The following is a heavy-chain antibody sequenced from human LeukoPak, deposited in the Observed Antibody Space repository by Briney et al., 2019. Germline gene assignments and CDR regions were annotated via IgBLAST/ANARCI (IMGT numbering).Heavy chain of an antibody. CDR3: TTVPYSPFDY. V-gene: IGHV3-15*01. CDR2: IKSKTDGGTT. CDR1: GFTFSNAW. D-gene: IGHD5-18*01. Sequence: NPGGSLRLSCAASGFTFSNAWMSWVRQALGKGPEWGGRIKSKTDGGTTDYAAPVKGRFTISRDDSKNTLYLQMNSLKTEDTAVYYCTTVPYSPFDYWGQGTLVTVSS. J-gene: IGHJ4*02.